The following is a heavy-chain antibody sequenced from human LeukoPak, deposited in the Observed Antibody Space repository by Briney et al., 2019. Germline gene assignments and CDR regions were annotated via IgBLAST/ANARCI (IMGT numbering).Heavy chain of an antibody. Sequence: SQTLSLTCAISGDSVSSNSAAWNWIRQSPSRGLEWLGRTYYRSKWYNDYAVSVKSRITINPDTSKNQFSLQLNSVTPEDTAVYYCARDARYYYDSSGPEYYFDYWGQGTLVTVSS. CDR1: GDSVSSNSAA. CDR3: ARDARYYYDSSGPEYYFDY. CDR2: TYYRSKWYN. J-gene: IGHJ4*02. D-gene: IGHD3-22*01. V-gene: IGHV6-1*01.